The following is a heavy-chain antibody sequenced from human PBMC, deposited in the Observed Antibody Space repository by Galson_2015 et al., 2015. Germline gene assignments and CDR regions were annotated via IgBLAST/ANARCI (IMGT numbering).Heavy chain of an antibody. CDR3: ARDRSTGGDAFDI. Sequence: SLRLSCAASGFTFSSYSMNWVRQAPGKGLEWVSSISSSSSYIYYADSVKGRFTISRDNAKNSLYLQMNSLRAEDTAVYYCARDRSTGGDAFDIWGQGTMVTVSS. V-gene: IGHV3-21*01. J-gene: IGHJ3*02. D-gene: IGHD4-11*01. CDR1: GFTFSSYS. CDR2: ISSSSSYI.